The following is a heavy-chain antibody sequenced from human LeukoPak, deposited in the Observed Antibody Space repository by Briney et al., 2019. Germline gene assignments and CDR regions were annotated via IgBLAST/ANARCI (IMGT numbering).Heavy chain of an antibody. CDR3: TRDWDY. D-gene: IGHD2-21*01. CDR2: IHSGGRI. V-gene: IGHV3-66*02. CDR1: GFTVSYNY. J-gene: IGHJ4*02. Sequence: GGSLRLSCAASGFTVSYNYMSWVRQAPGKGLEWVSLIHSGGRIYYADSVKGRFTISRDISQNTLYLQMNSLRIEDTAVYFGTRDWDYWGQGTLVTVSS.